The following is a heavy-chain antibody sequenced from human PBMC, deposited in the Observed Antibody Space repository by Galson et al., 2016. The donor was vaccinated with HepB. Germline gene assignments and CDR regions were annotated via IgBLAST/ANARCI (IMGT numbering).Heavy chain of an antibody. J-gene: IGHJ6*03. D-gene: IGHD4-11*01. V-gene: IGHV4-34*01. CDR2: INHSGST. CDR1: GFTFSSYD. CDR3: ARRFSNYVGETWYHHHYYYYMDV. Sequence: LRLSCAASGFTFSSYDMYWVRQAPGKGLEWIGEINHSGSTNFNPSLKSRVTISVDTSKNQFSLKLSSVTAADTAVYYCARRFSNYVGETWYHHHYYYYMDVWGKGTTVTVSS.